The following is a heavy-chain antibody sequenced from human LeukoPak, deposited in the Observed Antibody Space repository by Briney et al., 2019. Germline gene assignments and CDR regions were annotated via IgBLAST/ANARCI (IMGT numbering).Heavy chain of an antibody. CDR2: IYHSGST. CDR1: GGSIISSNW. Sequence: SETLSLTCAVSGGSIISSNWWSWVRQPPGKGLEWIGEIYHSGSTNYNPSLKSRVTISVDKSKNQFSLKLSSVTAADTAVYYCARALGYCSSTSCSPLDYWGQGTLVTVSS. V-gene: IGHV4-4*02. D-gene: IGHD2-2*01. CDR3: ARALGYCSSTSCSPLDY. J-gene: IGHJ4*02.